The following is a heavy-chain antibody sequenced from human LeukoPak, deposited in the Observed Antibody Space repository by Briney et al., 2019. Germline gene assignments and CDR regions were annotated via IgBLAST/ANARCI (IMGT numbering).Heavy chain of an antibody. Sequence: SETLSLTCTVSGGSIRNYFWNWIRQTPEKGLEWIGFMYYNVTTNYSPSLKGRVTISVDTSKNQFSLKLSSVTAADTAVYYCARDNKYDFWSGYYSDAFDIWGQGTMVTVSS. CDR3: ARDNKYDFWSGYYSDAFDI. CDR2: MYYNVTT. D-gene: IGHD3-3*01. J-gene: IGHJ3*02. CDR1: GGSIRNYF. V-gene: IGHV4-59*12.